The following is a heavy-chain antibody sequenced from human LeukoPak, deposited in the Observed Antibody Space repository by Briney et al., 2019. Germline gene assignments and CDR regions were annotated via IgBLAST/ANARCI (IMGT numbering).Heavy chain of an antibody. J-gene: IGHJ3*02. V-gene: IGHV4-59*01. Sequence: PSETLSLTCTVSGGSISSYYWSWIRQPPGKGLEWIGYIYYSGSTNYNPSLKSRVTISVDTSKNQFSLKLSSVTAADTAVYYCARESYYYDSSPAGVAFDISGQGTMVTVSS. CDR1: GGSISSYY. D-gene: IGHD3-22*01. CDR2: IYYSGST. CDR3: ARESYYYDSSPAGVAFDI.